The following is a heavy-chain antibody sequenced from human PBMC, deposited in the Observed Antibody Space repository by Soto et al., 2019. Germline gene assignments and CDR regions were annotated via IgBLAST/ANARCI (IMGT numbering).Heavy chain of an antibody. CDR1: GGTFSSYA. D-gene: IGHD6-13*01. CDR2: IIPIFGTA. Sequence: SVKVSCKASGGTFSSYAISWVRQAPGQGLEWMGGIIPIFGTANYAQKFQGRVTITADESTSTAYMELSSLRSEDTAVYYCARVGEQLDYYYHYYGMDVWGQGTTVTVSS. J-gene: IGHJ6*02. CDR3: ARVGEQLDYYYHYYGMDV. V-gene: IGHV1-69*13.